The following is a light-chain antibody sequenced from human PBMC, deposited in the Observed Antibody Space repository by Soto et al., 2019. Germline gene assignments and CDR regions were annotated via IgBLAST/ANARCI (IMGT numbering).Light chain of an antibody. CDR3: LQLYRYPLT. J-gene: IGKJ4*01. Sequence: IPLTQSPSSLSASVGDRVTITCRASEGISGRLAWYQRKPGKVPTLLISPASSFQSGVPSRFSGSASGTDFSLTITCLQPEDFATYYCLQLYRYPLTFGGGTTVDIK. CDR2: PAS. CDR1: EGISGR. V-gene: IGKV1-9*01.